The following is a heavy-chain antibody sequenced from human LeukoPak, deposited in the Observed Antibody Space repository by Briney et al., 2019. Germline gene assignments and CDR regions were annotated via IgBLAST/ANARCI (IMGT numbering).Heavy chain of an antibody. V-gene: IGHV5-51*01. Sequence: GESLRISCKGSGYSFTIYWIGWVRQMPGKGLEWMGIIYPGDSDTRYSPSFQGQVTISADKSISTAYLQWSSLKASDTAMYYCARQSYYDSSGYSPLSAFDIWGQGTMVTVSS. D-gene: IGHD3-22*01. CDR1: GYSFTIYW. CDR2: IYPGDSDT. J-gene: IGHJ3*02. CDR3: ARQSYYDSSGYSPLSAFDI.